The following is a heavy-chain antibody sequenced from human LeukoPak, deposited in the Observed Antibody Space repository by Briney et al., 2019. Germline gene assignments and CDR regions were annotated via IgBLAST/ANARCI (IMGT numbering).Heavy chain of an antibody. CDR3: ARANVGATRWFDP. Sequence: ASVKVSCKASGYTFTGYYMHWVRQAPGQGLEWMGWINPNSGGTNYAQKFQGRVTMTRDTSISTVYMELSRLRYDDTAVYYCARANVGATRWFDPWGQGTLVTVSS. J-gene: IGHJ5*02. CDR1: GYTFTGYY. D-gene: IGHD1-26*01. V-gene: IGHV1-2*02. CDR2: INPNSGGT.